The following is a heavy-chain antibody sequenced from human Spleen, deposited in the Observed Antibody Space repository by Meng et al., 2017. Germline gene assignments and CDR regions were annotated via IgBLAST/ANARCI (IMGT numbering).Heavy chain of an antibody. CDR2: FDPEEGET. CDR3: ATNSPEIAPNDAFDI. CDR1: GYTLSELS. J-gene: IGHJ3*02. D-gene: IGHD5-24*01. V-gene: IGHV1-24*01. Sequence: ASVKVSCKVSGYTLSELSMHWVRQAPGKGLEWMGGFDPEEGETVYAEKFQARLTMTEDTTTDTAYMELSSLRSEDTAVFYCATNSPEIAPNDAFDIWGQGTMVTVSS.